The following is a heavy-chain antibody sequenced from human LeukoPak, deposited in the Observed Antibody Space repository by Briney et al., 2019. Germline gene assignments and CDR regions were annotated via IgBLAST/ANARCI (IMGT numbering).Heavy chain of an antibody. CDR2: ISAFNGKS. CDR3: AREAAGQANRDHFDT. CDR1: GFTFSSYR. Sequence: GASVKVSCTASGFTFSSYRISWVRQAPGQGLEWMGWISAFNGKSNYPQKFQGRVTMTTDTSTSTAYMELRSLRSDDTAVYYCAREAAGQANRDHFDTWGQGTLVSVSS. D-gene: IGHD1-14*01. J-gene: IGHJ4*02. V-gene: IGHV1-18*01.